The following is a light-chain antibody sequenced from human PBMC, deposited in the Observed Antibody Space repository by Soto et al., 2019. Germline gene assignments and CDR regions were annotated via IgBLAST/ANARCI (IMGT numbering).Light chain of an antibody. CDR3: QQYNNWPPSWT. CDR2: DTS. CDR1: QSVSSN. V-gene: IGKV3-15*01. Sequence: EIVMTQSPATLSVSPGERATLSCRASQSVSSNLAWYQQKPGQAPRLLIYDTSTRATGISARFSGSGSGTDFTLTISGVQSEDFAVYYCQQYNNWPPSWTFGQGTKVDIK. J-gene: IGKJ1*01.